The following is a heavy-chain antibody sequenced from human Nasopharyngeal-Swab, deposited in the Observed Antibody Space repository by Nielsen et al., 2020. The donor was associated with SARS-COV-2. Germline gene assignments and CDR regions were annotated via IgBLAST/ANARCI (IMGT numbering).Heavy chain of an antibody. J-gene: IGHJ4*02. V-gene: IGHV3-33*01. CDR1: GFTFSSYG. CDR3: ARDGGPVSDFDY. D-gene: IGHD4-11*01. Sequence: GESLKISCAASGFTFSSYGMHWVRQAPGKGLEWVAVIWYDGSNKYYADSVKGRFTISRDNSKNTLYLQMNSLRAEDTAAYYCARDGGPVSDFDYWGQGTLVTVSS. CDR2: IWYDGSNK.